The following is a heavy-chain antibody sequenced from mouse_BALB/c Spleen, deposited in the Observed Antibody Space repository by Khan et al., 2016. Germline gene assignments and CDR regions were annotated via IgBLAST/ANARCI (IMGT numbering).Heavy chain of an antibody. CDR1: GYTFSSYW. J-gene: IGHJ2*01. CDR3: ARGSMDGYGYYFDY. CDR2: ILPGSGST. Sequence: QVPLQQSGAELMKPGASVKISCKATGYTFSSYWIEWVKQRPGHGLEWIGEILPGSGSTNYNEKFKGKATFPADTSSNTAYMQLSSLTSEDSAVYYCARGSMDGYGYYFDYWGQGTTLTVSS. V-gene: IGHV1-9*01. D-gene: IGHD2-2*01.